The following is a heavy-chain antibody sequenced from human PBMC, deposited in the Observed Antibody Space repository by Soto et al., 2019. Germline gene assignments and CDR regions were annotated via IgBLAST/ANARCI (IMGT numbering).Heavy chain of an antibody. CDR2: INPNNGAT. D-gene: IGHD1-1*01. J-gene: IGHJ5*02. Sequence: QVQLVQSGAEVKKPGASVKVSCKAPRYIFTAYFMHWVRQAPGQGLEWMGWINPNNGATHYGLSFQGGVTMTRDTSLSTAYRELSSLRSDDTAVYYCASHDPGARFDPWGQGNLVIVSS. CDR1: RYIFTAYF. CDR3: ASHDPGARFDP. V-gene: IGHV1-2*02.